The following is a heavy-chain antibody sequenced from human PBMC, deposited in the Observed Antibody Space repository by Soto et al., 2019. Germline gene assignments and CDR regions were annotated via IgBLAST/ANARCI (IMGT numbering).Heavy chain of an antibody. J-gene: IGHJ2*01. Sequence: EVQLLESGGGLVQPGGSLRLSCAASGFTFSSYAMSWVRQAPGKGLEWVSDISGSGGSTYYADSVKGRFTISRDNSKNPLYLQMTGLKAAETAVYYRAAMIVVDEGDLWGRGTPVPVSS. CDR1: GFTFSSYA. V-gene: IGHV3-23*01. CDR3: AAMIVVDEGDL. D-gene: IGHD3-22*01. CDR2: ISGSGGST.